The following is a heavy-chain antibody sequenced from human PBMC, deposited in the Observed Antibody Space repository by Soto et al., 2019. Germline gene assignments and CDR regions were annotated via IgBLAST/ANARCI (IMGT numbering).Heavy chain of an antibody. CDR2: IYYSGST. CDR3: ARARRERGSYYDY. CDR1: GGSISSYY. D-gene: IGHD1-26*01. Sequence: ASETLSLTCTVSGGSISSYYWSWIRQPPGKGLEWIGYIYYSGSTNYNPSLKSRVTISVDTSKNQFSLKLSSVTAADTAVYYCARARRERGSYYDYWGQGTLVTVSS. V-gene: IGHV4-59*01. J-gene: IGHJ4*02.